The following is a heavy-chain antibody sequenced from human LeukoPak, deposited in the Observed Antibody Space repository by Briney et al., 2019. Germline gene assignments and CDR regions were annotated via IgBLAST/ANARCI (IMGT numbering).Heavy chain of an antibody. D-gene: IGHD3-10*01. CDR3: ARLPTSGYYYYGMDV. CDR1: GGSVRRDY. J-gene: IGHJ6*02. V-gene: IGHV4-59*02. CDR2: IHHSSTT. Sequence: PSATLSLTRSVSGGSVRRDYRSSTRQPPGQGLEYLGYIHHSSTTNQTPSLKSRVTISLDTSKNQFSLKLTSVTAADTAVYYCARLPTSGYYYYGMDVWGQGTTVTVSS.